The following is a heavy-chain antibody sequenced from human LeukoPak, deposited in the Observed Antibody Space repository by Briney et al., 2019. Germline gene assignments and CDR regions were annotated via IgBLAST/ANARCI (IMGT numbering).Heavy chain of an antibody. D-gene: IGHD5-18*01. Sequence: SETLSLTCTVSGGSISSYYWSWIRQPPGKGLEWIGYIYYSGSTNYKSSLKSRVTISVDTSKNQFSLKLSSVTAAGTAVYYCARTTEGGYSYGYFYYYYMDVWGKGTTVTISS. CDR1: GGSISSYY. CDR3: ARTTEGGYSYGYFYYYYMDV. CDR2: IYYSGST. V-gene: IGHV4-59*01. J-gene: IGHJ6*03.